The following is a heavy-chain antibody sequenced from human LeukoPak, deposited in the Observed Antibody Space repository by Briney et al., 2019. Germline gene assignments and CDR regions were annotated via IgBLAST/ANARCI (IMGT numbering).Heavy chain of an antibody. Sequence: PGGSLRLSCAAPGLNIYTYWMSWVRQPPGKGPEWVANIKQDGTEKYYVESVRGRFTISRDNAKNSLYLQMDSLRAEDTAVYYCATDAVLFEHLGQGTLVTVSS. J-gene: IGHJ4*02. V-gene: IGHV3-7*01. CDR2: IKQDGTEK. CDR3: ATDAVLFEH. D-gene: IGHD6-19*01. CDR1: GLNIYTYW.